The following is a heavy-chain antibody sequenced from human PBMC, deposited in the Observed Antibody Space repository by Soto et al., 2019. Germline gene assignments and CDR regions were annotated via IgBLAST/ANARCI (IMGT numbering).Heavy chain of an antibody. D-gene: IGHD4-17*01. CDR1: GFTFINYA. V-gene: IGHV3-30-3*01. J-gene: IGHJ4*02. CDR2: ISYDGSNK. Sequence: PVGSLRLSCAASGFTFINYAMHWVRQAPGKGLEWVAVISYDGSNKYYADSVKGRFTISRDNSKNTMYLQMNSLSAEDTAVYHCARDQVKGTMTILCGQRTLVTVSS. CDR3: ARDQVKGTMTIL.